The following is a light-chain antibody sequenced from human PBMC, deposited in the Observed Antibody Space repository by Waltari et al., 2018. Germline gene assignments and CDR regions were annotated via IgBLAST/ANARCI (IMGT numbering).Light chain of an antibody. Sequence: QPVLTQPPSASASLGASGPLTCTLSSGYRKYKLDWYPQKPGKGPRFVMRVGTGGIVGSKGDGIPDRFSVLGSGLNRYLTIKNIQEEDESDYHCGADHGSGSNFVWVFGGGTKLTVL. V-gene: IGLV9-49*01. CDR3: GADHGSGSNFVWV. CDR2: VGTGGIVG. CDR1: SGYRKYK. J-gene: IGLJ3*02.